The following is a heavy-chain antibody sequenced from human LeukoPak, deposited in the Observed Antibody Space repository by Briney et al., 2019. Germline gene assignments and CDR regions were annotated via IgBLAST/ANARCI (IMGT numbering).Heavy chain of an antibody. CDR3: ARGYYSATNAYYYPEYFEH. CDR2: ISGSGGST. Sequence: RGSLRLSCAASGFTFSSYAMSWVRQAPGKGLEWVSAISGSGGSTYYADSVKGRFTISRDNSKNSLYLQMNSLRAEDTAVYYCARGYYSATNAYYYPEYFEHWGQGTLVTVSS. J-gene: IGHJ1*01. V-gene: IGHV3-23*01. CDR1: GFTFSSYA. D-gene: IGHD3-22*01.